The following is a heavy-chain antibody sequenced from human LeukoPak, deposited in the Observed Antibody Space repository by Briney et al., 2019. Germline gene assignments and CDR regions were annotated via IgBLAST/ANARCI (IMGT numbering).Heavy chain of an antibody. D-gene: IGHD4-17*01. CDR3: ARDKVSIGGTVTRRWFDP. Sequence: KSSETLSLTCAVYGGSFSGYYWSWIRQPPGKGLEWIGEINHSGSTNYNPSLKSRVTISVDTSKNQFSLKLSSVTAADTAVYYCARDKVSIGGTVTRRWFDPWGQGTLVTVSS. V-gene: IGHV4-34*01. CDR2: INHSGST. J-gene: IGHJ5*02. CDR1: GGSFSGYY.